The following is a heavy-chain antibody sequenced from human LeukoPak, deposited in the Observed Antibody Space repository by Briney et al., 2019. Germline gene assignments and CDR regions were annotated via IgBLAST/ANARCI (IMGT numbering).Heavy chain of an antibody. D-gene: IGHD3-16*02. Sequence: GASVKVSCKASGGTFSSYAISWVRQAPGQGLEWMGGIIPIFGTANYAQKFQGRVTITTDESTSTAYMGLSSLRSEDTAVYYCARGGGMITFGGVIVPDHFDYWGQGTLVTVSS. CDR3: ARGGGMITFGGVIVPDHFDY. CDR1: GGTFSSYA. CDR2: IIPIFGTA. J-gene: IGHJ4*02. V-gene: IGHV1-69*05.